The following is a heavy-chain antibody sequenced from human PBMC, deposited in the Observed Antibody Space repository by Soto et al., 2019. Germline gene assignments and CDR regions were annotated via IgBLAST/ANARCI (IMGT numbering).Heavy chain of an antibody. CDR1: GYSFTSNW. CDR2: IDPSDSYI. Sequence: GESLTISCKGSGYSFTSNWISWVRQMPGKGLEWMGRIDPSDSYINYSPSFQGHVTISADKSTSTAYLQWSSLKASDTAMYYCAIHRAGATLWFADYWGQGTQVTVS. V-gene: IGHV5-10-1*01. J-gene: IGHJ4*02. CDR3: AIHRAGATLWFADY. D-gene: IGHD3-10*01.